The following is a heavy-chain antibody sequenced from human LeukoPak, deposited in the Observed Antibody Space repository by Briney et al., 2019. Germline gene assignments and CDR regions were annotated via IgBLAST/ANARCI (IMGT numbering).Heavy chain of an antibody. CDR2: INSDGSSI. Sequence: GGSLRLSCAASGFTFSSYWMHWVRQVPEKRLVWVSRINSDGSSINYADSVKGRFTISRDNAKNSLYLQMNSLRVEDTAVYYCARDLYYFDNSGPTLDDYWGQGTLVTVSS. CDR3: ARDLYYFDNSGPTLDDY. CDR1: GFTFSSYW. V-gene: IGHV3-74*01. D-gene: IGHD3-22*01. J-gene: IGHJ4*02.